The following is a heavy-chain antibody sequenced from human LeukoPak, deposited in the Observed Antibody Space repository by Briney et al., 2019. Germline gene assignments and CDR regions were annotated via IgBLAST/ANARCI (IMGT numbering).Heavy chain of an antibody. CDR1: GFTFSSSA. D-gene: IGHD5-18*01. V-gene: IGHV3-21*01. CDR2: INNVASHI. CDR3: AKDRGYSYDSLTDTFDI. Sequence: PGGSLRLSCAASGFTFSSSAMNWVRQAPGKGLEWVSSINNVASHIYYAHSVKGRLTISRDNAKNSLYLQMNSLSDEDTAVYYCAKDRGYSYDSLTDTFDIWGQGTMVTVSS. J-gene: IGHJ3*02.